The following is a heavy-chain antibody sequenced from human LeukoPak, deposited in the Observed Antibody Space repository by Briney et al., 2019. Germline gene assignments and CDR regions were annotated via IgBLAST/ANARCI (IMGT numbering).Heavy chain of an antibody. CDR1: GFTFSGYA. CDR2: TTGSGGNT. J-gene: IGHJ3*01. D-gene: IGHD2-15*01. Sequence: AGGSLRLSCAASGFTFSGYAMRWVRQAPGKGLEWVSGTTGSGGNTYYADSVKGRFTISRDNSKNTLSLQMDSLRAEDTAVYYCAKGPNFWLTPIAFAVWGQGEMVTVSS. V-gene: IGHV3-23*01. CDR3: AKGPNFWLTPIAFAV.